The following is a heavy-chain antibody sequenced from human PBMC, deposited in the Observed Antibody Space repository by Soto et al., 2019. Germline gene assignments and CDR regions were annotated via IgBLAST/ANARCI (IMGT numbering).Heavy chain of an antibody. CDR3: AHPRGYGVFDAYDI. J-gene: IGHJ3*02. CDR1: GFTFSTYA. V-gene: IGHV3-23*01. D-gene: IGHD4-17*01. Sequence: PGGSLRLSCVASGFTFSTYAMRWVRQAPGKGLEWVSALTPSGGETYYADSVKGRSTISRDNSMNALYLQMNSLRIEDTAVYYCAHPRGYGVFDAYDIWGQGTMVTVSS. CDR2: LTPSGGET.